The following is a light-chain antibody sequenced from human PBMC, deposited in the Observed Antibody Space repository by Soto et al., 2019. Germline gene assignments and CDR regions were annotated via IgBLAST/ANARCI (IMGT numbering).Light chain of an antibody. Sequence: EIVMTQSPATLSVSPGERVTLHCRASQSVTSNLAWYQHKPGQSPRLLIYRASARATGVPDRFSGSGSGTEFTLTISSLQPDDFAVYYCQQYGSSQWTFGQGTKVDIK. CDR1: QSVTSN. V-gene: IGKV3-15*01. J-gene: IGKJ1*01. CDR2: RAS. CDR3: QQYGSSQWT.